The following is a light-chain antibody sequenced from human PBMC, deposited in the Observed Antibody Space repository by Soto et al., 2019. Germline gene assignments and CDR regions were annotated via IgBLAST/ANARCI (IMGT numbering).Light chain of an antibody. J-gene: IGKJ4*01. V-gene: IGKV3-11*01. CDR3: QQRRDWPT. CDR2: DTS. CDR1: QNVARY. Sequence: EIILTQSPATLSLSPGERATISCRASQNVARYLAWYQQKAGQAPRLLIYDTSNRATGIPARFSGSGSGTDFTLTISSLEAEDFAVYYRQQRRDWPTFGGGTKVEVK.